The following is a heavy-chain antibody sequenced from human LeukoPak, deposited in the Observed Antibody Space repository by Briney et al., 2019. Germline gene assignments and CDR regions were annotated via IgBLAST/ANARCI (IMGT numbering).Heavy chain of an antibody. Sequence: NPGGSLRLSCAASGFTFSSYAMTWFRQAPGKGLEWVSSITSSSTYIYYADSVKGRFTISRDNAKNSLYLHMNSLRAEDTAVYYCTRGTGSYDYWGQGTRVTVSS. CDR2: ITSSSTYI. D-gene: IGHD1-26*01. V-gene: IGHV3-21*01. CDR1: GFTFSSYA. CDR3: TRGTGSYDY. J-gene: IGHJ4*02.